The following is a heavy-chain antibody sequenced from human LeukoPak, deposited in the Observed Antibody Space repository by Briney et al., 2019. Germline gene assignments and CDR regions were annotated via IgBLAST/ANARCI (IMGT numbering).Heavy chain of an antibody. CDR3: ARDQDRSWYFDL. CDR1: GYSISSGYY. J-gene: IGHJ2*01. CDR2: IYYSGST. D-gene: IGHD3-16*02. Sequence: SETLSLTCTVSGYSISSGYYWGWIRQPPGKGLEWIGYIYYSGSTNYNPSLKSRVTISVDTSKNQFSLKLSSVTAADTAVYYCARDQDRSWYFDLWGRGTLVTVSS. V-gene: IGHV4-61*01.